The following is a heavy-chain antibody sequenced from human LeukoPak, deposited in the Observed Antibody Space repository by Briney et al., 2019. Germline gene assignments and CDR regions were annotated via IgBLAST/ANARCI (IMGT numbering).Heavy chain of an antibody. Sequence: GGSLRLSSAASGFIFSSNYMSWVRQAPGKGLEWVSVIYSSGNTYYADSVKGRFTISRDNSKNTLYLQMNSLRAEDTAVYYCARDRMGDGSMEFWGQGTLVTVSS. CDR3: ARDRMGDGSMEF. J-gene: IGHJ4*02. D-gene: IGHD5-24*01. CDR1: GFIFSSNY. CDR2: IYSSGNT. V-gene: IGHV3-53*01.